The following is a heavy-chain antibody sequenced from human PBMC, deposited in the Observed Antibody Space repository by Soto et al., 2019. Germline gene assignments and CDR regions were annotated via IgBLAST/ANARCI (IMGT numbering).Heavy chain of an antibody. V-gene: IGHV3-74*01. D-gene: IGHD6-13*01. CDR3: ARGRKQQLGYYYYYGMDV. CDR2: INSDGSST. Sequence: QPGGSLRLSCAASGFTFSSYWMHWVRQAPGKGLVWVSRINSDGSSTSYADSVKGRFTISRDNAKNTLYLQMNSLRAEDTAVYYCARGRKQQLGYYYYYGMDVWGQGTTVTVSS. J-gene: IGHJ6*02. CDR1: GFTFSSYW.